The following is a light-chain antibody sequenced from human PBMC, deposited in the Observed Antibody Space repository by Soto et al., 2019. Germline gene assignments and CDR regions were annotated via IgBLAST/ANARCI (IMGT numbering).Light chain of an antibody. J-gene: IGKJ4*01. Sequence: EFVLTQSPCTLSLSPGERATLSCRASQTVRNNYLAWYQQKPGQAPRLLIYDASSRATGIPDRFSGGGSGTDFTLTISRLEHEDFAVYYCQQFSSYPLTFGGGTKVDIK. V-gene: IGKV3-20*01. CDR3: QQFSSYPLT. CDR1: QTVRNNY. CDR2: DAS.